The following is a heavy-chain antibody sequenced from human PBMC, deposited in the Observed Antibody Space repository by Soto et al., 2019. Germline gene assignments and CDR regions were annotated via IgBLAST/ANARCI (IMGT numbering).Heavy chain of an antibody. J-gene: IGHJ4*02. D-gene: IGHD6-13*01. V-gene: IGHV3-33*01. CDR1: VFTFISYG. CDR3: ARPTIAAAGPPDY. CDR2: IWYDGSNK. Sequence: GGSLRLSCASSVFTFISYGMHWVRQAPGKGLEWVAVIWYDGSNKYYADSVKGRFTISRDNSKNTLYLQMNSLRAEDTAVYYCARPTIAAAGPPDYWGQGTLVTVSS.